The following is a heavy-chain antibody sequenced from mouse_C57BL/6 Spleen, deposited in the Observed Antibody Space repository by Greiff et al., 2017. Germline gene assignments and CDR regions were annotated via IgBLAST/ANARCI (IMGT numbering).Heavy chain of an antibody. J-gene: IGHJ3*01. Sequence: QVQLQQPGAELVRPGSSVKLSCKASGYTFTSYWMDWVKQRPGQGLEWIGNIYPSDSETHYNQKFKDKATLTVDKSSSTDYMQLSSLTSEDSAVYYCARRGKGDGYSVVFAYWGQGTLVTVSA. CDR1: GYTFTSYW. CDR3: ARRGKGDGYSVVFAY. V-gene: IGHV1-61*01. D-gene: IGHD2-3*01. CDR2: IYPSDSET.